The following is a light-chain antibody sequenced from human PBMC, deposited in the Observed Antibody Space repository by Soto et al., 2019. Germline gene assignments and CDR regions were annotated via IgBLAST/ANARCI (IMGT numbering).Light chain of an antibody. CDR1: QSISTY. J-gene: IGKJ1*01. CDR3: QHDYSTPWT. V-gene: IGKV1-39*01. Sequence: DIQMTQSPSSLSASVGDRVTITCRASQSISTYLHWYQQKPGTAPKLLIYATSNLQSGVPSRFSGSGSGTDFTLTINSLQPEDFATYYCQHDYSTPWTFGQGTKVEIK. CDR2: ATS.